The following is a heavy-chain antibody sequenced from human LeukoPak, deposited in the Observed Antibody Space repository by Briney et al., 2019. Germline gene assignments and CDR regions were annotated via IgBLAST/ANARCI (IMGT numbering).Heavy chain of an antibody. V-gene: IGHV3-21*01. CDR2: ISSSSSYI. Sequence: GGSLRLSCAASGFTLSDAWMNWVRQAPGKGLEWVSSISSSSSYIYYADSVKGRFTISRDNAKNSLYLQMNSLRAEDTAVYYCARGVGGSYYFDYWGQGTLVTVSS. J-gene: IGHJ4*02. D-gene: IGHD1-26*01. CDR3: ARGVGGSYYFDY. CDR1: GFTLSDAW.